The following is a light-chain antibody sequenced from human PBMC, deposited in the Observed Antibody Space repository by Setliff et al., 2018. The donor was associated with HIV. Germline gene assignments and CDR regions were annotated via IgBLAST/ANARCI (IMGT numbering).Light chain of an antibody. Sequence: VIWMTQSPSLVSASTGDRVNISCRASQDISTQLAWYQQKPGKAPDLLIYSASTLQSGVPSRFSGSGSGTDFTLTISCLQSEDIASYFCQQFYNFPLTFGGGTKVDIK. CDR1: QDISTQ. CDR3: QQFYNFPLT. J-gene: IGKJ4*01. CDR2: SAS. V-gene: IGKV1D-8*03.